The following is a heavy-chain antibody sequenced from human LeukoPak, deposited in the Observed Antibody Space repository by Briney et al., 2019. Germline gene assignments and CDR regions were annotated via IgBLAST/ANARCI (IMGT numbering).Heavy chain of an antibody. CDR1: GGSISSDH. Sequence: PSETLSLTCTVSGGSISSDHWSWIRQPPGKGLEWIGYIYHSGRTNYNPSLKSRVTISVDPSKAQFSLKLSSVTATDTAVYYCARDQEEDEGVWFDPWGQGTLVTVSS. D-gene: IGHD3-10*01. CDR3: ARDQEEDEGVWFDP. V-gene: IGHV4-59*01. CDR2: IYHSGRT. J-gene: IGHJ5*02.